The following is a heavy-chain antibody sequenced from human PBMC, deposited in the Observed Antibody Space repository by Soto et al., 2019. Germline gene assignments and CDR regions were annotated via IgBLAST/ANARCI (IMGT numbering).Heavy chain of an antibody. CDR1: GFTFSSYW. CDR2: INSDGSST. Sequence: PGGSLRLSCAASGFTFSSYWMNWVRQAPGKGLVWVSRINSDGSSTSYADSMKGRFTISRDNAKNTLYLQMNSLRAEDTAVYYCARLRGGTRIDYWGQGTLVTVSS. J-gene: IGHJ4*02. CDR3: ARLRGGTRIDY. V-gene: IGHV3-74*01.